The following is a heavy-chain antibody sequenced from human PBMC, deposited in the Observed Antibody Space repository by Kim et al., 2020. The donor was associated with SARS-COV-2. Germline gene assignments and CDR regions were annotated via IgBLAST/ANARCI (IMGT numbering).Heavy chain of an antibody. Sequence: SETLSLTCAVYGGSFSGYYWSWIRQPPGKGLEWIGEINHSGSTNYNPSLKSRVTISVDTSKNQFSLKLSSVTAADTAVYYCARVGSGSGSYWPRGRYGMDVWGQGTTVTVSS. D-gene: IGHD3-10*01. CDR3: ARVGSGSGSYWPRGRYGMDV. J-gene: IGHJ6*02. CDR2: INHSGST. CDR1: GGSFSGYY. V-gene: IGHV4-34*01.